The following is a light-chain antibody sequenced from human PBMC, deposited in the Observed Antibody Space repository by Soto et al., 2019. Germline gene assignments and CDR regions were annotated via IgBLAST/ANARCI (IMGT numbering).Light chain of an antibody. CDR2: AAS. J-gene: IGKJ4*01. V-gene: IGKV1-27*01. CDR3: HKYNCVPLT. CDR1: QGISNY. Sequence: DIQMTQSPSSLSASVGDRVTITCRASQGISNYLAWYQQKPGKVPKLLIYAASTLQSGDPSRFRGSGYGTDFTLTIRSLQPEDVATYYGHKYNCVPLTFGGGTKVEIK.